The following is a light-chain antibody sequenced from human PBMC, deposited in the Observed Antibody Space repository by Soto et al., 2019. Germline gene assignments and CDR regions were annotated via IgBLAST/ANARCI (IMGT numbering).Light chain of an antibody. CDR1: SIGSKS. CDR2: YDS. V-gene: IGLV3-21*01. Sequence: SYELTQPPSVSVAPGKTATITCGGNSIGSKSVHWYHQMPDQAPVLVISYDSDRPSGIPERFSGSNSGNTATLTISRVEPGDEADYYCQVWETSSGHQAIFGAGTKLTVL. CDR3: QVWETSSGHQAI. J-gene: IGLJ2*01.